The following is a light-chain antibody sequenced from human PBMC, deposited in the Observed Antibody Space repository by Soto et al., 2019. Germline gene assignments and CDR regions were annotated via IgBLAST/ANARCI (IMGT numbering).Light chain of an antibody. CDR3: QQRSIWPWT. V-gene: IGKV3-11*01. Sequence: IVLTPSPATLSLSPGERATLSCWASQSVSNYFVWYQQKPGQAPRLLIYDASKRATGIPARFSGSGSGTDFTLTISSLEPEDFAVYYCQQRSIWPWTFGQGTKVDIK. CDR1: QSVSNY. J-gene: IGKJ1*01. CDR2: DAS.